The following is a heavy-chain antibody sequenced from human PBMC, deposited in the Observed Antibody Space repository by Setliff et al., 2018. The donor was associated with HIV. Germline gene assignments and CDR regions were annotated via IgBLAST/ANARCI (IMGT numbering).Heavy chain of an antibody. CDR3: ASLQPDAVDV. V-gene: IGHV5-51*01. CDR1: GYSFTTYW. CDR2: IHPGDSET. Sequence: GESLRISCKASGYSFTTYWIGWVRQMPGKGLEWMGIIHPGDSETRYSPSFQGQVIISADKSISTAYLQWSSLKASDTAMYYCASLQPDAVDVWGQGTTVTVSS. J-gene: IGHJ6*02.